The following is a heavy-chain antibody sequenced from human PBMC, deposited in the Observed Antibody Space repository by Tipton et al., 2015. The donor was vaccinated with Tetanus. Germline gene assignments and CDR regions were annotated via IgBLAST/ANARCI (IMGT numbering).Heavy chain of an antibody. D-gene: IGHD2-8*01. CDR1: GYIFSNYW. Sequence: QLVQSGGEVKKPGESLKISCKGSGYIFSNYWIGWVRQKPGKGLGWMGIIYPGDSDTRYSPSSQGQVTISVDKSINTAYLQWSSLKASDTSMFYCARAHCTDGVCNFDFWGQGALVTVAS. CDR2: IYPGDSDT. CDR3: ARAHCTDGVCNFDF. J-gene: IGHJ4*02. V-gene: IGHV5-51*01.